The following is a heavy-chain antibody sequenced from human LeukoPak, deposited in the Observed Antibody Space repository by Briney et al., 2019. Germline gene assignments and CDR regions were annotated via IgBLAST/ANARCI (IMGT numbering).Heavy chain of an antibody. CDR3: ARQLWFSPPFGY. J-gene: IGHJ4*02. CDR2: INPNSGGT. Sequence: ASAKVSCKASGYTFTGYYMHWVRQAPGQGLEWMGWINPNSGGTNYAQKFQGRVTMTRDTSISTAYMELSRLRSDDTAVYYCARQLWFSPPFGYWGQGTLVTVSS. CDR1: GYTFTGYY. D-gene: IGHD5-18*01. V-gene: IGHV1-2*02.